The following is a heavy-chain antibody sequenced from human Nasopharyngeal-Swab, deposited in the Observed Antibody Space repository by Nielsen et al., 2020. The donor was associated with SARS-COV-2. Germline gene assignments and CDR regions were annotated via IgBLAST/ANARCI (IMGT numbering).Heavy chain of an antibody. CDR2: IYPGDSDT. V-gene: IGHV5-51*01. CDR3: ARQPYCSGGSCYPYFDY. Sequence: GGSLRLSCKASGYSFTSYWIGGVRQMPGKGLEWMGIIYPGDSDTRYSPSFQGQVTISADKSSSTAYLQWSSLKASDTAMYYCARQPYCSGGSCYPYFDYWGQGTLVTVSS. CDR1: GYSFTSYW. D-gene: IGHD2-15*01. J-gene: IGHJ4*02.